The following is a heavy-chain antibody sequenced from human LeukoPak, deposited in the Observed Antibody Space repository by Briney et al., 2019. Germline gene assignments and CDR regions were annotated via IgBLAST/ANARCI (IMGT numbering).Heavy chain of an antibody. J-gene: IGHJ3*02. CDR2: IYHSGST. CDR1: GGSISSSNW. Sequence: PSETLSLTCAVSGGSISSSNWWSWVRQPPGKGLEWIGEIYHSGSTNYNPPLKSRVTVSVDTSNNQFSLKLSSVTAADTAVYYCARENTMVRGAFDAFDIWGQGTMVTVSS. CDR3: ARENTMVRGAFDAFDI. V-gene: IGHV4-4*02. D-gene: IGHD3-10*01.